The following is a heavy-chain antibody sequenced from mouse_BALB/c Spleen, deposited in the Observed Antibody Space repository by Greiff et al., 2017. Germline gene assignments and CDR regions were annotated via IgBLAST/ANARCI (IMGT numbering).Heavy chain of an antibody. V-gene: IGHV1-63*02. CDR1: GYTFTNYW. CDR3: ARSLITTATDAMDY. Sequence: VKLVESGAELVRPGTSVKISCKASGYTFTNYWLGWVKQRPGHGLEWIGDIYPGGGYTNYNEKFKGKATLTADTSSSTAYMQLSSLTSEDSAVYFCARSLITTATDAMDYWGQGTSVTVSS. D-gene: IGHD1-2*01. J-gene: IGHJ4*01. CDR2: IYPGGGYT.